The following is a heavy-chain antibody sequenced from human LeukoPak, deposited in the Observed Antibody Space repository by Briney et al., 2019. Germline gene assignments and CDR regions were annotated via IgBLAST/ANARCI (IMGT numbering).Heavy chain of an antibody. Sequence: PSETLSLTCTVSGGSITTYYWNWIRQPPGKGLEWIGYAYYSGSTNYNPSLKSRVTISVDTSKNQFSLKLSSVTAADTAVYYCARDHRDSRENYYYYMDVWGKGTTVTISS. V-gene: IGHV4-59*01. D-gene: IGHD2-15*01. CDR1: GGSITTYY. J-gene: IGHJ6*03. CDR3: ARDHRDSRENYYYYMDV. CDR2: AYYSGST.